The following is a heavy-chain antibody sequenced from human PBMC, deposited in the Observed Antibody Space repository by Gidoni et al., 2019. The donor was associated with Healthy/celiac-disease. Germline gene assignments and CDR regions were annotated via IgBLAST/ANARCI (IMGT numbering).Heavy chain of an antibody. CDR3: ARTYYDFWSGYYGYYFDY. V-gene: IGHV4-39*01. D-gene: IGHD3-3*01. CDR1: GGSISSSSYY. CDR2: IYYSGST. Sequence: QLQLQESGPGLVKPSETLSLTCTVSGGSISSSSYYWGWIRQPPGKGLEWIGSIYYSGSTYYNPSLQSRVTISVDTSKNQFSLKLSSVTAADTAVYYCARTYYDFWSGYYGYYFDYWGHGTLVTVSS. J-gene: IGHJ4*01.